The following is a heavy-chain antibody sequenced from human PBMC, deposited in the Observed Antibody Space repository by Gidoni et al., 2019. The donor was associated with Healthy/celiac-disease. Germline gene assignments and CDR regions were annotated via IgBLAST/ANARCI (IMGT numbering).Heavy chain of an antibody. J-gene: IGHJ4*02. CDR1: GFTFSSSA. D-gene: IGHD3-9*01. V-gene: IGHV3-30-3*01. CDR2: ISYDGSNK. CDR3: ARDPHYDILTGSSYYFDY. Sequence: QVQLVESGGGVVQPGRSLRLSSAASGFTFSSSAMHWVRQAPGKGLEWVAVISYDGSNKYYADSVKGRFTISRDNSKNTLYLQMNSLRAEDTAVYYCARDPHYDILTGSSYYFDYWGQGTLVTVSS.